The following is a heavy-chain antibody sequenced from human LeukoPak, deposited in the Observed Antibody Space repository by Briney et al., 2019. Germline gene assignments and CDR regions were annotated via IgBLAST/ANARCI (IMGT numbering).Heavy chain of an antibody. CDR3: ARAGAERTSPLYYYDTTPGGNWFDP. J-gene: IGHJ5*02. D-gene: IGHD3-22*01. CDR2: IIPIFGTA. Sequence: GASVKVSCKASGGTFSSYAISWVRQAPGQGLEWMGGIIPIFGTANYAQKFQGRVTIIADKSTSTAYMELSSLRSEDTAVYYCARAGAERTSPLYYYDTTPGGNWFDPWGQGTLVTVSS. V-gene: IGHV1-69*06. CDR1: GGTFSSYA.